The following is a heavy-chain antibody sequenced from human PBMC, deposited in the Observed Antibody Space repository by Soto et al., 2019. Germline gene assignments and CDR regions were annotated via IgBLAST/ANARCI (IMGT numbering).Heavy chain of an antibody. D-gene: IGHD1-1*01. CDR2: IYYSGST. J-gene: IGHJ4*02. CDR3: ARAFQGYNPFDY. V-gene: IGHV4-30-4*01. CDR1: GGSISSGDYY. Sequence: QVQLQESGPGLVKPSQTLSLTCTVSGGSISSGDYYWSWIRQPPGKGLEWIGYIYYSGSTYYNPSLKSRXXIXVXXSKNQFSLKLSSVTAADTAVYYCARAFQGYNPFDYWGQGTLVTVSS.